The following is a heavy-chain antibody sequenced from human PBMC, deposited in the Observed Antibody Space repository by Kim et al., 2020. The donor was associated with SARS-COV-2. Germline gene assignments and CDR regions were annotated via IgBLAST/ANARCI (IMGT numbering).Heavy chain of an antibody. J-gene: IGHJ5*02. V-gene: IGHV4-59*13. CDR1: GGSISSYY. CDR3: ARDLSRLPGGGSGLSGFDP. CDR2: IYYSGST. D-gene: IGHD3-10*01. Sequence: SETLSLTCTVSGGSISSYYWSWIRQPPGKGLEWIGYIYYSGSTNYNPSLKSRVTISVDTSKNQFSLKLSSVTAADTAVYYCARDLSRLPGGGSGLSGFDPWGQGTLVTVSS.